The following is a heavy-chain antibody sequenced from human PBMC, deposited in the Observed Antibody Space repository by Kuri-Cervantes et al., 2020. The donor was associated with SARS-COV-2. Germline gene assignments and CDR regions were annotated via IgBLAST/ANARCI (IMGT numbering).Heavy chain of an antibody. CDR3: TTDRRTRRGYFDY. Sequence: GGSLRLSCAASGFTFSNAWMSWVRQAPGKGLEWVGRIKSKTDGGTTDYAAPVKGRFTISRDDSKNTLYLQMNSLKTEDTAVYYCTTDRRTRRGYFDYWGQGSLVTVSS. CDR1: GFTFSNAW. V-gene: IGHV3-15*01. D-gene: IGHD3-10*01. CDR2: IKSKTDGGTT. J-gene: IGHJ4*02.